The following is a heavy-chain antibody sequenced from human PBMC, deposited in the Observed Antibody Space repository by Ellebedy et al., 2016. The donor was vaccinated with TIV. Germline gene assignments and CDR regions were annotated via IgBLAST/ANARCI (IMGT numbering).Heavy chain of an antibody. CDR3: ARQGGAGATRI. D-gene: IGHD1-26*01. J-gene: IGHJ4*02. V-gene: IGHV4-34*01. Sequence: MPSETLSLTCAVYGGSFSGYYWSWIRQPPGKGLEWIGEINHSGSTNYNPSLKSRVTISVDTSKNQFSLKLSSVTAADTAVYYCARQGGAGATRIWGQGTLVTVSS. CDR1: GGSFSGYY. CDR2: INHSGST.